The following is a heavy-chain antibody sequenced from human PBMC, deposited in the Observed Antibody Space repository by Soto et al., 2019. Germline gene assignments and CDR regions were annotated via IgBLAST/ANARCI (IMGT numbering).Heavy chain of an antibody. Sequence: GASVKVSCKASGYTFTGYYMHWVRQAPGQGLEWMGWINPNSGGTNYAQKFQGWVTMTRDTSISTAYMELSRLRSDDTAVYYCVREGHYDIWTGMRDDAFDIWGQGTMVTVSS. D-gene: IGHD3-9*01. CDR3: VREGHYDIWTGMRDDAFDI. CDR2: INPNSGGT. V-gene: IGHV1-2*04. CDR1: GYTFTGYY. J-gene: IGHJ3*02.